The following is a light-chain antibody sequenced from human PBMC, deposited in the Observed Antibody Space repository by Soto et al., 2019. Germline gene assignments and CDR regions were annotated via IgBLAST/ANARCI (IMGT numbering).Light chain of an antibody. J-gene: IGKJ1*01. CDR2: SAS. CDR1: QDIRND. Sequence: AIQMTQSPSSLSASVGDRVTITGRASQDIRNDLGWYQQKPGKPPKLLLDSASSLQNGVPSRFIGSVSGTDFRLTSSSRQPEDIATYYCLQGYHYPWTLGQGTQVEIK. V-gene: IGKV1-6*01. CDR3: LQGYHYPWT.